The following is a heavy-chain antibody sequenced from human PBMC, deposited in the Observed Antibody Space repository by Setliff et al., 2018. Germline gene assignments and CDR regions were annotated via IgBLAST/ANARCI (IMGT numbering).Heavy chain of an antibody. V-gene: IGHV4-61*09. Sequence: SETLSLTCSVSGASIGSGGYFWIWIRQPAGKGLEWIGYIHPWGGSSESTNYSPSLKSRITISLDKSKSQFSLKLTSVTVADTAVYYCARGLHSGTYWGTRPLGLDYWGQGSLVTVSS. D-gene: IGHD1-26*01. J-gene: IGHJ4*02. CDR3: ARGLHSGTYWGTRPLGLDY. CDR2: IHPWGGSSEST. CDR1: GASIGSGGYF.